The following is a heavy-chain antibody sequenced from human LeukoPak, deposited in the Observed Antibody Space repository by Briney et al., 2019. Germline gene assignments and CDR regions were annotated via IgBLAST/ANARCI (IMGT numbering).Heavy chain of an antibody. Sequence: PGGSLRLSCAASGFTFTSYWMHWVRQTPGKGLVWVSRINSVGSRTIYADSVKGRFTLSRDNAKNTLYLQMNSLRAEDTAVYYCARVGTGNWFDPWGQGTLVTVSS. CDR2: INSVGSRT. D-gene: IGHD1-1*01. CDR1: GFTFTSYW. CDR3: ARVGTGNWFDP. V-gene: IGHV3-74*01. J-gene: IGHJ5*02.